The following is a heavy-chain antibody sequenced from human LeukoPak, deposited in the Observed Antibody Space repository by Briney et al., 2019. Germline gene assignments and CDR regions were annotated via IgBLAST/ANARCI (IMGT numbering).Heavy chain of an antibody. J-gene: IGHJ4*02. CDR2: ISSSSAYI. CDR1: GFTFSSYS. CDR3: ARGTYYYDSSCYNPPPTRHDY. Sequence: GGSLRLSCAASGFTFSSYSMSWVRQAPGKGLEWVSSISSSSAYIYYANSVRGRFTISRDNAKNSLYLQMNTLRAEDTAVYYCARGTYYYDSSCYNPPPTRHDYWGQGTLVTVSS. V-gene: IGHV3-21*01. D-gene: IGHD3-22*01.